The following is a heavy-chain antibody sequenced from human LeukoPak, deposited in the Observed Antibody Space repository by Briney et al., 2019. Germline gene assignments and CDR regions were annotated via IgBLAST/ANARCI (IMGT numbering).Heavy chain of an antibody. V-gene: IGHV4-31*03. CDR2: IYYSGST. D-gene: IGHD3-10*01. Sequence: SETLSLTCTVSGGSISSGGYYWSWIRQHPGKGLEWIGYIYYSGSTYYNPSLKSRVTISVDTSKNQFSLKLSSVTAADTAVYYCARDGSDYYGSGSLNWFDPWGQGTLVTVSS. J-gene: IGHJ5*02. CDR1: GGSISSGGYY. CDR3: ARDGSDYYGSGSLNWFDP.